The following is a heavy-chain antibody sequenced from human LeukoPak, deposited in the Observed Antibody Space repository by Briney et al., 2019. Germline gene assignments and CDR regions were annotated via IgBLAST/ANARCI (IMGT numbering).Heavy chain of an antibody. CDR2: FSGSGGTT. J-gene: IGHJ6*03. V-gene: IGHV3-23*01. CDR3: ANGNRCTSPNCLGYYYFYMDV. D-gene: IGHD2-8*01. CDR1: GFTFSSYA. Sequence: SGGSLRLSCAASGFTFSSYAMNWVRQAPGRGLKWVSGFSGSGGTTYYADSVKGRFTISRDNSKNTLYLQMDSLRAEDTAVYYCANGNRCTSPNCLGYYYFYMDVWGKGTTVTVSS.